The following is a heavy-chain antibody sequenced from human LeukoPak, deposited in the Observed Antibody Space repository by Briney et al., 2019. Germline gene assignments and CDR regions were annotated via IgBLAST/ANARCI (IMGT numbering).Heavy chain of an antibody. CDR2: ISWNSGSI. CDR1: GFTFDDYA. CDR3: AKDSVPSPGYGDYGAEEY. Sequence: GGSLRLSCAASGFTFDDYAMHWVRQAPGKGLEWVSGISWNSGSIGYADSVKGRFTISRDNAKNSLYLQMNGLRAEDTALYYCAKDSVPSPGYGDYGAEEYWGQGTLVTVSS. J-gene: IGHJ4*02. V-gene: IGHV3-9*01. D-gene: IGHD4-17*01.